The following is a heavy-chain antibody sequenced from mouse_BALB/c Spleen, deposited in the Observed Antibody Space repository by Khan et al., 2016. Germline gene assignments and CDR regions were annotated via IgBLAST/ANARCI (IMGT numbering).Heavy chain of an antibody. CDR2: IYYSGST. D-gene: IGHD3-1*01. J-gene: IGHJ2*01. CDR1: GYSITSHYS. V-gene: IGHV3-1*02. Sequence: EVQLQESGPDLVKPFQSLSLTCTVTGYSITSHYSWHWIRHFPGIKLEWMGYIYYSGSTNYNPSLKSRISITRDTSKNRFFLQLNSVTTEDTATYYCATSSSGYWYYFDYWGQGTTLTVSS. CDR3: ATSSSGYWYYFDY.